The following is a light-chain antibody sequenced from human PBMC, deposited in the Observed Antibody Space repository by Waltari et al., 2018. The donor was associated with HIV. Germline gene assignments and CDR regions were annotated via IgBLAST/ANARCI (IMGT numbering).Light chain of an antibody. CDR2: GVT. J-gene: IGLJ2*01. V-gene: IGLV2-14*01. CDR3: NSRDSSGYHLV. CDR1: NRNIGFFNL. Sequence: QSALTQPASVSGSPGQSLTITCTGANRNIGFFNLVSWYQQHPGKAPQLIIYGVTSRPPGVSTRFSGSKSGNTASLTISGLQTDDEADYYCNSRDSSGYHLVFGGGTRLTVL.